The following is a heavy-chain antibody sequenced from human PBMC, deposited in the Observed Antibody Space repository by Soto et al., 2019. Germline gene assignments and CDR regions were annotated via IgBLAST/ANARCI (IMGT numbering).Heavy chain of an antibody. CDR3: ARFPSGTSSISYYYMAV. CDR1: GYTFTSYG. Sequence: QVQLVQSGAEVKKPGASVKVSCKASGYTFTSYGISWVRQAPGQGLEWMGWISAYNGNTNYAQKLQGRVTMTTDTSASTAYMELRSLRSDDTAVYYCARFPSGTSSISYYYMAVWGKGTTVTVSS. CDR2: ISAYNGNT. J-gene: IGHJ6*03. V-gene: IGHV1-18*01. D-gene: IGHD1-1*01.